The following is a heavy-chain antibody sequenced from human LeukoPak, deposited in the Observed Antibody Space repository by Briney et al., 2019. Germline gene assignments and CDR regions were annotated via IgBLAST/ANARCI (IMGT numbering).Heavy chain of an antibody. V-gene: IGHV3-23*01. D-gene: IGHD3-22*01. CDR1: GFTFSRYG. CDR2: NSGSGDSK. J-gene: IGHJ4*02. CDR3: AKDVLDTSGYDY. Sequence: GGSLRLSCGASGFTFSRYGTSWVRQAPGKGLEWVSSNSGSGDSKNYADSAKGRFTISRDNFKNTLYLEMNNLRADDTAVYYCAKDVLDTSGYDYWGQGTLVTVSS.